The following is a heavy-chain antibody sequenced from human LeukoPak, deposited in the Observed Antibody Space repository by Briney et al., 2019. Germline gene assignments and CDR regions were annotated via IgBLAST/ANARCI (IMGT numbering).Heavy chain of an antibody. Sequence: SETLSLTCTVSGGSISSYYWSWIRQPPGKGLEWIGYIYYSGSTNYNPSLKSRVTISVETTKNQFSLKLSSVAAADTAVYYCARHGGESLVATILHAFDIWGQGTMVTVSS. CDR1: GGSISSYY. D-gene: IGHD5-12*01. V-gene: IGHV4-59*08. J-gene: IGHJ3*02. CDR2: IYYSGST. CDR3: ARHGGESLVATILHAFDI.